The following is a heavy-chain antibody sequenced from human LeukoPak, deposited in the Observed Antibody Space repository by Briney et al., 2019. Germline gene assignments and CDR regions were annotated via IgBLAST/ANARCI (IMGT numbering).Heavy chain of an antibody. CDR3: ARDAKSHYYDSSGYYYGGRWFDP. CDR1: GVSISSSNSY. J-gene: IGHJ5*02. Sequence: SETLSLTCTVSGVSISSSNSYWGWIRQPPGKGLEWIGSIYYSGDTYYNASLKSQVSISIDTSKNQFSLRLTSVTAADTAVYYCARDAKSHYYDSSGYYYGGRWFDPWGQGTLVTVSS. CDR2: IYYSGDT. V-gene: IGHV4-39*07. D-gene: IGHD3-22*01.